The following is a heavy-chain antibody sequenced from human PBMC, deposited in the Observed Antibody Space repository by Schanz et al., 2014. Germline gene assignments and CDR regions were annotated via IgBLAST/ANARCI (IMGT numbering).Heavy chain of an antibody. D-gene: IGHD1-26*01. CDR2: IWYDGSNT. V-gene: IGHV3-33*06. CDR1: GFTFRRSG. J-gene: IGHJ5*02. CDR3: EKGKRRKIWEDWSEP. Sequence: QPGRSLRLSCAASGFTFRRSGMHWARHAPCKGLEWVAVIWYDGSNTEYADSVKGRFTISRDNSKNTMYLQMKSMRAEDKAVYYWEKGKRRKIWEDWSEPWGQGT.